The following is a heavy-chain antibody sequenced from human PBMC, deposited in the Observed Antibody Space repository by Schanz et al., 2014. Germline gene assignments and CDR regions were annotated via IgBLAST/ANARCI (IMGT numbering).Heavy chain of an antibody. D-gene: IGHD2-15*01. V-gene: IGHV3-11*01. J-gene: IGHJ6*02. CDR3: AKARRKSNCSGGRCFHYSYYGMDV. Sequence: GQLAESGGGLVQPGGSLRLSCAVSGFTVSSNHMSWVRQAPGKGLEWVSYICSNGNTIYYADSVKGRFPNSRDNAKNSLYLQMNSLRAEDTAVYYCAKARRKSNCSGGRCFHYSYYGMDVWGQGTTVTVSS. CDR1: GFTVSSNH. CDR2: ICSNGNTI.